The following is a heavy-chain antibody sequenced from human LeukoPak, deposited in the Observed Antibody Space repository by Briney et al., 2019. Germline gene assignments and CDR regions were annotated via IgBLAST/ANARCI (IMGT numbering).Heavy chain of an antibody. CDR2: ISGSGGST. CDR1: GFTFSNYA. J-gene: IGHJ4*02. CDR3: AKPTNYYDSSGYYYFDY. Sequence: GGSLRLSCAASGFTFSNYAMSWVRQAPGKGLEWVSAISGSGGSTYYADSVKGRFTISRDNSKNTLYLQMNSLRAEDAAVYYCAKPTNYYDSSGYYYFDYWGQGTLVTVSS. D-gene: IGHD3-22*01. V-gene: IGHV3-23*01.